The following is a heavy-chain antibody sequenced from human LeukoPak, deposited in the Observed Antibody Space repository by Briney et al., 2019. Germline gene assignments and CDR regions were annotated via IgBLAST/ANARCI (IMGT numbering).Heavy chain of an antibody. CDR1: GGSFSGYY. CDR3: WVLYGDYDY. D-gene: IGHD4-17*01. CDR2: INHSGST. V-gene: IGHV4-34*01. J-gene: IGHJ4*02. Sequence: PSETLSLTCAVYGGSFSGYYWSWIRQPPGKGLEWIGEINHSGSTNYNPSLKSRVTISVDTSKNQFSLKLSSVTAADTAVYYCWVLYGDYDYWGQGTLVTVSS.